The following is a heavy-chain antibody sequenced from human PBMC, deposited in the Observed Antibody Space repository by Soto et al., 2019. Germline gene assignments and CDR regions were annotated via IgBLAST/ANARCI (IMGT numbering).Heavy chain of an antibody. J-gene: IGHJ4*02. V-gene: IGHV3-7*03. Sequence: GGSLRLSCAASGFSFSLFWMSWVRQTPGKGLEWVANINEDGSEKFFADSVKGRFTISRDNAKNSLSLQMNSLTADDTAVYYCARTGWPQSSYYFDYWGQGTLVTVSS. D-gene: IGHD3-16*01. CDR2: INEDGSEK. CDR3: ARTGWPQSSYYFDY. CDR1: GFSFSLFW.